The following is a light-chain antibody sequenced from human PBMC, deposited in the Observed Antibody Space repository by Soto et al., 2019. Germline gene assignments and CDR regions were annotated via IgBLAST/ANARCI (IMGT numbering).Light chain of an antibody. CDR1: SRDVGGYNF. CDR3: SSYTSARGV. CDR2: EVS. Sequence: QSALTQPASVSGSPGQSITISCTGTSRDVGGYNFVSWYQQLPGKAPKLIIYEVSNRPSGVSNRFSGSKSGNTASLTISGLQAEDEADYYCSSYTSARGVFGGGTKLTVL. V-gene: IGLV2-14*01. J-gene: IGLJ2*01.